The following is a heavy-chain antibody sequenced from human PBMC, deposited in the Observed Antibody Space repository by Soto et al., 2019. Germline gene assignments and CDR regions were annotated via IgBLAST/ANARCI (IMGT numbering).Heavy chain of an antibody. Sequence: QVQLVQSGAEVKKPGSSVKVSCKASGGTFSSYTISWVRQAPGQGLEWMGRIIPILGIANYAQKFQGRVTITADKSTSTAYVELSSLRSEDTAVYYCAREGPVQDAFDIWGQGTMVTVSS. CDR1: GGTFSSYT. CDR3: AREGPVQDAFDI. J-gene: IGHJ3*02. CDR2: IIPILGIA. D-gene: IGHD1-1*01. V-gene: IGHV1-69*08.